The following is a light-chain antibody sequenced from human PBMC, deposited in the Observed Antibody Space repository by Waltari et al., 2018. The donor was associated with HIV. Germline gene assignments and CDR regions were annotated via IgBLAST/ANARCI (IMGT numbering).Light chain of an antibody. V-gene: IGLV3-25*03. CDR3: QSSDTNGSIV. CDR2: EDT. CDR1: ALPIPN. Sequence: SYELTQPPSVSVSPGQTARITCSGDALPIPNTYWYQQKPGQAPVLVIFEDTERPSGIPERFSGSTSGTTVTLIISKVQAEDEADYFCQSSDTNGSIVFGSGTKVTVL. J-gene: IGLJ1*01.